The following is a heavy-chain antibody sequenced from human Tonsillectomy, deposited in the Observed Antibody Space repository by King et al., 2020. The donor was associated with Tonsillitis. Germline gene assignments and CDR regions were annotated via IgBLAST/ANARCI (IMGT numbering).Heavy chain of an antibody. CDR1: GGSFSGYY. V-gene: IGHV4-34*01. CDR3: ARRYCSSTSCYPYYYYYMDV. Sequence: VQLQQWGAGLLKPSETLSLTCAVYGGSFSGYYWSWIRQPPGKGLEWIGEINHSENTNYNPSLKSRVTISVDTSKNQFSLKLTSETAADTALYYCARRYCSSTSCYPYYYYYMDVWGEGTSVAVSS. J-gene: IGHJ6*03. D-gene: IGHD2-2*01. CDR2: INHSENT.